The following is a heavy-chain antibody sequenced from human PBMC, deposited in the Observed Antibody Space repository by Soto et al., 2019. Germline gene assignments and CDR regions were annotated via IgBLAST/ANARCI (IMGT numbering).Heavy chain of an antibody. CDR3: VQGATTAHQPLDS. D-gene: IGHD1-26*01. Sequence: QVQLVESGGGVVQPGRSLRLSCAASGFLFRNFGMHWVRRAPGKGLEWVAAISGDGNDKYYPDSVKGRFTISRDNFNNTLYLQLNSLRPEDTAVYHCVQGATTAHQPLDSWGQGVLVTVSS. CDR1: GFLFRNFG. V-gene: IGHV3-30*03. CDR2: ISGDGNDK. J-gene: IGHJ4*02.